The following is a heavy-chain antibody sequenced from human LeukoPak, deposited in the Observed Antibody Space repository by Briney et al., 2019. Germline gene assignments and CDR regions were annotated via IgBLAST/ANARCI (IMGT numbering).Heavy chain of an antibody. D-gene: IGHD6-6*01. V-gene: IGHV1-24*01. Sequence: GASVKVSCKVSGYTLTELSMHWVRQAPGKGLEWMGGFDPEDGETIYAQKFQGRVTMTEDTSTDTAYMELSSLRSEDTAVYYCAKDRVRGQQLVPYFDYWGQGTLVTVSS. CDR2: FDPEDGET. J-gene: IGHJ4*02. CDR1: GYTLTELS. CDR3: AKDRVRGQQLVPYFDY.